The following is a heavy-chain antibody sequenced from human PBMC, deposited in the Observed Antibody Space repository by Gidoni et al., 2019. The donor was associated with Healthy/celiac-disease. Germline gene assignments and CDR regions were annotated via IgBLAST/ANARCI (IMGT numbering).Heavy chain of an antibody. V-gene: IGHV3-30*03. CDR2: ISYDGSNK. CDR1: GFTFSSYG. Sequence: QVQLVESGGGVVQPGRSLRLPCAASGFTFSSYGMHWVRQAPGKGLEVVAVISYDGSNKYYADSVKGRFTISRDNSKNTLYLQMNSLRAEDTAVYYCAGIQQYNWYFDLWGRGTLVTVSS. J-gene: IGHJ2*01. CDR3: AGIQQYNWYFDL. D-gene: IGHD6-13*01.